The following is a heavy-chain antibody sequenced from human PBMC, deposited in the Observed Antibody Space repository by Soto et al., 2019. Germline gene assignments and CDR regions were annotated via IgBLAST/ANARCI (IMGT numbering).Heavy chain of an antibody. V-gene: IGHV1-18*01. CDR2: ISTYNGNT. Sequence: QAQLVQSGAEVKEPGASVKVSCKASGYSFTTSGITWVRQAPGQGLEWMGWISTYNGNTNYAQKLQDRVTLTTDTSTSPAHMELRRLRSDDTAVYYWARRLYGDYDYWGQGTLVTVSS. D-gene: IGHD4-17*01. J-gene: IGHJ4*02. CDR3: ARRLYGDYDY. CDR1: GYSFTTSG.